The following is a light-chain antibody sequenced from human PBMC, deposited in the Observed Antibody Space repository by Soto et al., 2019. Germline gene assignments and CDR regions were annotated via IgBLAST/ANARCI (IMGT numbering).Light chain of an antibody. CDR2: DAS. CDR1: QTISKD. CDR3: QQYHDWPPWT. V-gene: IGKV3-15*01. J-gene: IGKJ1*01. Sequence: ERMMTQSPATLSLSPGEKATLSCRASQTISKDLAWYQQKPGQAPRLLIYDASTRATDVPGRFSGSGSGTEFTLTISSLKSEDFAVYYCQQYHDWPPWTFGQGTNVESK.